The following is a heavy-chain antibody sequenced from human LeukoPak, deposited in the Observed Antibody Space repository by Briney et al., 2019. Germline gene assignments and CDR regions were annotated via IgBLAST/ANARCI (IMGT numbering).Heavy chain of an antibody. CDR2: IYDSGST. CDR3: ARHADGGNSDFQP. D-gene: IGHD4-23*01. V-gene: IGHV4-59*08. Sequence: SETLSLTCTVSGGSISSYYWSWIRQPPGKGLEWIGYIYDSGSTKYNPSLKSRVTISVDTSKNQFSLKLSSVTAADTAVYYCARHADGGNSDFQPWGQGTLVSVSS. CDR1: GGSISSYY. J-gene: IGHJ1*01.